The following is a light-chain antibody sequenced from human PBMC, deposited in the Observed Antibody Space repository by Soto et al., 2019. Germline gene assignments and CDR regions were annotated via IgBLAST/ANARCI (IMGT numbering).Light chain of an antibody. J-gene: IGKJ4*01. CDR2: DAS. V-gene: IGKV3D-15*01. Sequence: EIVMTQSPATLSVSPGDIATLSCRASQSVDNDLAWYQQKPGQPPRLLIYDASTRATGIPARFSGSQSGTEFTLTNSSLLSEDFAVYSCQQYNNWPLTFGGGTRWIS. CDR3: QQYNNWPLT. CDR1: QSVDND.